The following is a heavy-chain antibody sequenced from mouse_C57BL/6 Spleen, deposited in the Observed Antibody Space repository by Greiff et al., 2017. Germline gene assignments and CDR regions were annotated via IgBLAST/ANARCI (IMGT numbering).Heavy chain of an antibody. J-gene: IGHJ4*01. Sequence: EVQVVESGGDLVKPGGSLKLSCAASGFTFSSYGMSWVRQTPDKRLEWVATISSGGSYTYYPDSVKGRFTISRDNAKNTLYLQMSSLKSEDTAMYYCARPDGYDGDYYAMDYWGQGTSVTVSS. V-gene: IGHV5-6*01. CDR2: ISSGGSYT. CDR1: GFTFSSYG. CDR3: ARPDGYDGDYYAMDY. D-gene: IGHD2-2*01.